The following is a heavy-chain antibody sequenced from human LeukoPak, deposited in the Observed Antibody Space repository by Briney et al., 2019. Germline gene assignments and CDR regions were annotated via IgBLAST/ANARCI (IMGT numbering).Heavy chain of an antibody. D-gene: IGHD3-16*01. CDR1: GFPFSSFG. Sequence: GRSLRLSCAASGFPFSSFGMNWVRQAPGKGLEWVAVIWYDGSYKYYADSVKGRFTISRDNSENTLFLQMNSLRVEDTGVYYCAGGLQWFDPWGQGTLVTVSS. V-gene: IGHV3-33*01. CDR2: IWYDGSYK. J-gene: IGHJ5*02. CDR3: AGGLQWFDP.